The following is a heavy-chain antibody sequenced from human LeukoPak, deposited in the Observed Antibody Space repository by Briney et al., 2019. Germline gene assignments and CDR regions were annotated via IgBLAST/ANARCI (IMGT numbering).Heavy chain of an antibody. CDR3: AREGTAVATNFDY. Sequence: PGGSLRLSCTASGFTFIKGWMSWVRQAPGKGLEWVSSISSSSSYIYYADSVKGRFTISRDNAKNSLYLQMNSLRAEDTAVYYCAREGTAVATNFDYWGQGTLVTVSS. D-gene: IGHD5-18*01. V-gene: IGHV3-21*01. CDR1: GFTFIKGW. J-gene: IGHJ4*02. CDR2: ISSSSSYI.